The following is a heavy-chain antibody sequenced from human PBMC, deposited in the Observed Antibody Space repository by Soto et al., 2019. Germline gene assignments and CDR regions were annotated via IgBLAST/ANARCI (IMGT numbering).Heavy chain of an antibody. J-gene: IGHJ4*02. V-gene: IGHV3-11*06. CDR3: AGSHYYDSSGYYHY. CDR2: ISSSSSYT. Sequence: GSLRLSCAASGFTFSDYYMSWIRQAPGKGLEWVSYISSSSSYTNYADSVKGRFTISRDNAKNSLYLQMNSLRAEDTAVYYCAGSHYYDSSGYYHYWGQGTLVTVSS. D-gene: IGHD3-22*01. CDR1: GFTFSDYY.